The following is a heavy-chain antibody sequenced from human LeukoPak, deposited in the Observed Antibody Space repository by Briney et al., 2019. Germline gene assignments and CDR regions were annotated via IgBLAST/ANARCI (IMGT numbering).Heavy chain of an antibody. CDR2: IRYDGSTK. CDR1: GFTFSNYG. J-gene: IGHJ4*02. D-gene: IGHD2-2*02. V-gene: IGHV3-30*02. CDR3: AKGNPDTSFDY. Sequence: GGSLRLSCAASGFTFSNYGMHWVRQAPGKGLEWVAFIRYDGSTKYYADSVKGRFSISRDTSTNTLYVQMNSLRVEDTAVCYCAKGNPDTSFDYWGQGTLVTVSS.